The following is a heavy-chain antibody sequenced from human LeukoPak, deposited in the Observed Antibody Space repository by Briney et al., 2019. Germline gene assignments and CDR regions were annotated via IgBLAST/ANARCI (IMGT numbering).Heavy chain of an antibody. CDR1: GFSFSLYN. J-gene: IGHJ4*02. V-gene: IGHV3-23*01. Sequence: GGSLRLSCEASGFSFSLYNMNWVRQAPGKGLEGVSVISGSGTNTYYADSVKGRFTISRDNSKNTLYLHMSSLRVEDTAVFYCARVASPLDDYIRGSFPYYFDYWGQGTPVTVSS. CDR2: ISGSGTNT. CDR3: ARVASPLDDYIRGSFPYYFDY. D-gene: IGHD3-16*01.